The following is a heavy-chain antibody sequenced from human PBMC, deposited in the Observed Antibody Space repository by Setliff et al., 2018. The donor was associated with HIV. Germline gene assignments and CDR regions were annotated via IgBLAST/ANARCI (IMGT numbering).Heavy chain of an antibody. V-gene: IGHV4-34*01. J-gene: IGHJ6*03. CDR1: GGSFSGYY. D-gene: IGHD1-1*01. CDR2: INHSGST. CDR3: ARHMEFYYYYMDV. Sequence: LSLTCAVYGGSFSGYYWSWIRQPPGKGLEWIGEINHSGSTNYNMSLWSRVTISLDASRNQFSLELISVTAADTAVYYCARHMEFYYYYMDVWGKGTTVTVSS.